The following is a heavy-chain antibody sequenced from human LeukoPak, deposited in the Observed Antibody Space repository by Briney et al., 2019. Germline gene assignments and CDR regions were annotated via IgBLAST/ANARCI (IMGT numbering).Heavy chain of an antibody. CDR3: ARDLWPTYGSGSYYNGDWFDP. V-gene: IGHV4-61*02. J-gene: IGHJ5*02. CDR1: GGSISSGSYY. Sequence: PSETLSLTCTVSGGSISSGSYYWSWIRQPAGKGLEWIGRIYTSGSTNYNPSLKSRVTISVDTSKNQFSLKLSSVTAADTAVYYCARDLWPTYGSGSYYNGDWFDPWGQGTLVTVSS. CDR2: IYTSGST. D-gene: IGHD3-10*01.